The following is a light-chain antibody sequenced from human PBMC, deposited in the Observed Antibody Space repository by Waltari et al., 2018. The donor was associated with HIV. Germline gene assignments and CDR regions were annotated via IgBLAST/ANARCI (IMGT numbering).Light chain of an antibody. CDR2: DVD. CDR1: DSDFGLYNS. V-gene: IGLV2-14*03. CDR3: ASMTDDNTII. J-gene: IGLJ2*01. Sequence: AVTQPASVSGLPGQSTTISCTGDDSDFGLYNSVSWYQQDSGKPPRLILSDVDSRAAGVSDRFSGSMSGNTASLTISGLRAEDEGHYYCASMTDDNTIIFGGGTEVTVL.